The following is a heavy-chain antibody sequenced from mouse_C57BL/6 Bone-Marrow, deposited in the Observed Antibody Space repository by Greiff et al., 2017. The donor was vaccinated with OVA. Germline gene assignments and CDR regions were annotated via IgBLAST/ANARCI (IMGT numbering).Heavy chain of an antibody. D-gene: IGHD4-1*01. V-gene: IGHV1-50*01. Sequence: QVQLKQPGAELVKPGASVKLSCKASGYTFTSYWMQWVKQRPGQGLEWIGEIDPSDSYTNYNQKFKGKATLTVDTSSSTAYMQLSSLTSEDSAVYYCARPLTGQFAYWGQGTLVTVSA. J-gene: IGHJ3*01. CDR2: IDPSDSYT. CDR3: ARPLTGQFAY. CDR1: GYTFTSYW.